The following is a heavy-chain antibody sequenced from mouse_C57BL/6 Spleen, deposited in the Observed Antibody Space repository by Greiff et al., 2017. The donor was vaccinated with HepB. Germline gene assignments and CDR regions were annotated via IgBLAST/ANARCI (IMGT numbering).Heavy chain of an antibody. D-gene: IGHD2-3*01. Sequence: VQLKESGPELVKPGASVKLSCKASGYTFTSYDINWVKQRPGQGLEWIGWIYPRDGSTKYNEKFKGKATLTVDTSSSTAYMELHSLTSEDSAVYFCARVGYDGYYDFDYWGQGTTLTVSS. CDR2: IYPRDGST. V-gene: IGHV1-85*01. CDR3: ARVGYDGYYDFDY. J-gene: IGHJ2*01. CDR1: GYTFTSYD.